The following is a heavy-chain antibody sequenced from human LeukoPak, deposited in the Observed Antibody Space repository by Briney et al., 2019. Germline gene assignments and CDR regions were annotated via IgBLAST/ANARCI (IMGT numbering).Heavy chain of an antibody. CDR2: INTDGSIT. CDR1: GFTFNNYW. V-gene: IGHV3-74*01. Sequence: PGGFLRLSCAASGFTFNNYWMHWVRQAPGKGLVWVSCINTDGSITTYADSVKGRFTISRDNAKNTLYLQMNSLRAEDTAVYYCARVIGPFLGSYTIGYWGQGTLVTVSS. J-gene: IGHJ4*02. CDR3: ARVIGPFLGSYTIGY. D-gene: IGHD3-10*01.